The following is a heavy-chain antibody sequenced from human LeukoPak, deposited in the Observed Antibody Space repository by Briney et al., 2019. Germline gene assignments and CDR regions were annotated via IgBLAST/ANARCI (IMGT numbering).Heavy chain of an antibody. D-gene: IGHD3-10*01. CDR3: AKDGYYYGSGSYYGFFDY. J-gene: IGHJ4*02. CDR1: GSTFSSYG. V-gene: IGHV3-30*18. Sequence: GGSLRLSCAASGSTFSSYGMHWVRQAPGKGLEWVAVISYDGSNKYYADSVKGRFTISRDNSKNTLYLQMNSLRAEDTAVYYCAKDGYYYGSGSYYGFFDYWGQGTLVTVSS. CDR2: ISYDGSNK.